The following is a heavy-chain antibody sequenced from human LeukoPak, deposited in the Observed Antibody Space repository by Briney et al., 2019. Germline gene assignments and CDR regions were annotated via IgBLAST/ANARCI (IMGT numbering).Heavy chain of an antibody. V-gene: IGHV4-30-2*01. CDR1: GGSISSGGYS. Sequence: SETLSLTCAVSGGSISSGGYSWSWIRQPPGKGLEWIGYIYHSGSTYYNPSLKSRVTISVDRSKNQFSLKLSSVTAADTAVYYCARDREYSSPSYDYWGQGTLVTVSS. J-gene: IGHJ4*02. CDR3: ARDREYSSPSYDY. CDR2: IYHSGST. D-gene: IGHD6-6*01.